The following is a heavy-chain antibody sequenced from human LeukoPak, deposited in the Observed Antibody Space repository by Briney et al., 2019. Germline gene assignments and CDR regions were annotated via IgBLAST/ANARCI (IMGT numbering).Heavy chain of an antibody. CDR2: LNLRDGGT. CDR1: GYTFTAYF. CDR3: LRGILDPAKVGYYDY. V-gene: IGHV1-2*02. D-gene: IGHD5-18*01. Sequence: GASVKVSCKASGYTFTAYFIHWVRQAPGQRHEWMGWLNLRDGGTKSAEKFQGRVTMTRDTSIGTAYMELTRLKSDDTAVYYCLRGILDPAKVGYYDYWGQGTLVTVSS. J-gene: IGHJ4*02.